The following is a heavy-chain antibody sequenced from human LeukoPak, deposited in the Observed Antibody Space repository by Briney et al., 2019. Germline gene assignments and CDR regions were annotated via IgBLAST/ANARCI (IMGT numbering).Heavy chain of an antibody. D-gene: IGHD3-22*01. J-gene: IGHJ4*02. Sequence: GGSLRLSCAVSGFTVSGNSMSWVRQAPGKGLEWVSVIYSGDRTYYADSVKGRFTISRDNSKNTLYLQMNSLRAEDTAVYYCAIGGSRIVVVPTYYFDYWGQGTLVSVSS. CDR1: GFTVSGNS. V-gene: IGHV3-53*01. CDR2: IYSGDRT. CDR3: AIGGSRIVVVPTYYFDY.